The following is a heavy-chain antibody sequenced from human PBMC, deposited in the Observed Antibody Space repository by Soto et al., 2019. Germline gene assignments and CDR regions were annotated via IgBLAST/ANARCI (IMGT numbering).Heavy chain of an antibody. D-gene: IGHD3-10*01. CDR1: GGSFSGYY. CDR2: IKHSGST. J-gene: IGHJ4*02. V-gene: IGHV4-34*01. CDR3: ARDGSLGSFDY. Sequence: QVQLQQWGAGLLKPSETLSLTCAVYGGSFSGYYWSWIRQPPGKGLEWIGEIKHSGSTNYNPSLKSRVTISVDTSKNQFSLKLSSVTAADTAVYYCARDGSLGSFDYWGQGTLVTVSS.